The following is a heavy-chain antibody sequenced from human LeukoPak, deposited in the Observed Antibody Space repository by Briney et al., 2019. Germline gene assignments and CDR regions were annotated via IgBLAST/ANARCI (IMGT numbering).Heavy chain of an antibody. Sequence: SETLSLTCTVSGGSVSSGSYYWSWIRQPPGKGLEWIGYIYYSGSTNYNPSLKSRVTISVDTSKNQFSLKLSSVTAADTAVYHCARDIERITMVRGVITRWFDPWGQGTLVTVSS. V-gene: IGHV4-61*01. D-gene: IGHD3-10*01. CDR2: IYYSGST. J-gene: IGHJ5*02. CDR1: GGSVSSGSYY. CDR3: ARDIERITMVRGVITRWFDP.